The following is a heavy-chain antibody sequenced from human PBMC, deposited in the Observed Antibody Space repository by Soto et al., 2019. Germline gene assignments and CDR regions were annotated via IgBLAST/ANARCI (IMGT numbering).Heavy chain of an antibody. Sequence: QVQLVQSGAEVKKPGSSVKVSCKASGGTFSSYAISWVRQAPGQGLEWMGGIIPIFGTANYAQKFQGRVTITADESTSTAYMELSSLRSEDTAVYYCATLITIFGVVIPVDGMDVWGQGTTVTVSS. CDR1: GGTFSSYA. CDR3: ATLITIFGVVIPVDGMDV. CDR2: IIPIFGTA. D-gene: IGHD3-3*01. V-gene: IGHV1-69*01. J-gene: IGHJ6*02.